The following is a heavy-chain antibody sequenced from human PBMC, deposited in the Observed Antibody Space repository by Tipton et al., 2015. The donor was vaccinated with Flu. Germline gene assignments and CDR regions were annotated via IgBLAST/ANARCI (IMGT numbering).Heavy chain of an antibody. CDR2: LSFDGSEK. J-gene: IGHJ6*02. V-gene: IGHV3-30*18. Sequence: SLRLSCAASGFTFSNFALHWVRQVPGKGLEWVAILSFDGSEKYYADSVKGRFTISRDDSKNTLYLQMNSLRPEDTAVYYCAKVTGFCTGGSCFSDSYNFYYYAMDVWGQGTTVTVSS. D-gene: IGHD2-15*01. CDR3: AKVTGFCTGGSCFSDSYNFYYYAMDV. CDR1: GFTFSNFA.